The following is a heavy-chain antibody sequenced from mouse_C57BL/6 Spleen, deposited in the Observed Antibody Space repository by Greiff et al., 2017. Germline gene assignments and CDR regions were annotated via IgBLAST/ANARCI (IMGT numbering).Heavy chain of an antibody. J-gene: IGHJ3*01. CDR1: GFNIQDYY. Sequence: DVQLQESGAELVKPGASVKLSCTASGFNIQDYYMHWVKQRTEQGLEWIGRIAPEDGEPPYAPKFQGKATITADTSANTAYLQRSSLTSEDTAVYYGARSVGYPAWLADWGQGTLVTVSA. CDR3: ARSVGYPAWLAD. CDR2: IAPEDGEP. V-gene: IGHV14-2*01. D-gene: IGHD2-2*01.